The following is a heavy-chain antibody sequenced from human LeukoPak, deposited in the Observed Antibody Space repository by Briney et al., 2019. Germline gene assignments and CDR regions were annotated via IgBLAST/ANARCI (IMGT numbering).Heavy chain of an antibody. CDR1: GGSISSGGYS. CDR2: IYHSGST. V-gene: IGHV4-30-2*01. D-gene: IGHD2-2*01. J-gene: IGHJ5*02. CDR3: ARVYCNSTSCLGGFDP. Sequence: SETLSLTCAVSGGSISSGGYSWSWIRQPPGKGLEWIGYIYHSGSTYYNPSLKSRVTISVDRSKNQFSLKLSSVTAADTAVYYCARVYCNSTSCLGGFDPWGQGTLVTVSS.